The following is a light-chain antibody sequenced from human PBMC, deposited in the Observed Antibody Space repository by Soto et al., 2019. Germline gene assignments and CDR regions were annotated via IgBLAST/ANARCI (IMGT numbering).Light chain of an antibody. CDR3: QKSYSTPPK. CDR2: AAS. Sequence: DIQITQSPSSLSASVVDRVTITFLASQSISSYLNWYQQKPGKAPKLLIYAASSLQSGVPSRFSGSGSGTDFTLTISSLQPEDFATYYCQKSYSTPPKFGQGTKVDIK. V-gene: IGKV1-39*01. CDR1: QSISSY. J-gene: IGKJ1*01.